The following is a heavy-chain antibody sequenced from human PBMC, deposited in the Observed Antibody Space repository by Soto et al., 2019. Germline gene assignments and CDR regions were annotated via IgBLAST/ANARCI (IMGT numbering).Heavy chain of an antibody. CDR2: INHSGST. D-gene: IGHD2-8*01. V-gene: IGHV4-30-2*01. CDR1: GGSITSGVYS. Sequence: PSETLSLTCTVSGGSITSGVYSWSWIRQPPGKGLEWIGEINHSGSTNYNPSLKSRVTISVDTSKNQFSLKLSSVTAADTAVYYCARVMVGMGIYYYYGMDVWGQGTTVTVSS. J-gene: IGHJ6*02. CDR3: ARVMVGMGIYYYYGMDV.